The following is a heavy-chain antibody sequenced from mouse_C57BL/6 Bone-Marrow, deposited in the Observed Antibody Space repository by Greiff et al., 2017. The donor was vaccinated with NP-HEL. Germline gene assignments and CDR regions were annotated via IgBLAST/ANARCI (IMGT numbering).Heavy chain of an antibody. CDR1: GYTFTSYW. CDR2: INPSNGGT. J-gene: IGHJ2*01. Sequence: QVQLQQPGTELVKPGASVKLSCKASGYTFTSYWMHWVKQRPGQGLEWIGNINPSNGGTNYNEKFKSKATLTVDKSSSTAYMPLSSLTSEDSAVYYCARIHYYGSSPYYFDYWGQGTTLTVSS. D-gene: IGHD1-1*01. CDR3: ARIHYYGSSPYYFDY. V-gene: IGHV1-53*01.